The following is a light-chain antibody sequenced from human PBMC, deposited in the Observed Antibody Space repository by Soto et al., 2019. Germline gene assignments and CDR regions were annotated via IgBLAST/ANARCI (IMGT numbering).Light chain of an antibody. CDR1: QSVSGS. V-gene: IGKV3-15*01. J-gene: IGKJ1*01. CDR3: QQYNNWPPGT. Sequence: EIVMTQSPATLSVSPGERATLSCRASQSVSGSLAWYQQKPGQVPRLLIYGASTRATGIPARFSGSGSGTEFTLTISSLQSEDFAVYYCQQYNNWPPGTFGQGTKVEIK. CDR2: GAS.